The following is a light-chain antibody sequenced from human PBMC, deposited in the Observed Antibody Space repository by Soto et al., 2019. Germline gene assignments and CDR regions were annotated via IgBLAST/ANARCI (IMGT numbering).Light chain of an antibody. J-gene: IGKJ4*01. V-gene: IGKV1-39*01. CDR2: AAS. Sequence: DIQMTQSPSSLSASVGDRVTITCRASQSISSYLHWYQQKPGKAPKLLIYAASSLQSGVPARFRGSGSGTDFTLTISSLQPEDFATYYCQRSFSTPLTFGGGTKVEIK. CDR1: QSISSY. CDR3: QRSFSTPLT.